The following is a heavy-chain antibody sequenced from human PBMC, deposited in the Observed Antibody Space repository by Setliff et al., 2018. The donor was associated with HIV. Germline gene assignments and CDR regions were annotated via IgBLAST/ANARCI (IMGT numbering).Heavy chain of an antibody. D-gene: IGHD3-22*01. Sequence: SETLSLTCAVSGGSISRSNWWSWVRQPPGKGLEWIGEINHSGSTKYNPSLKSRVPISVDTSTNQFSLKLSSVTAADTAVYYCARVGYYDSSFDYWGQGTLVTVSS. CDR2: INHSGST. CDR1: GGSISRSNW. V-gene: IGHV4-4*02. J-gene: IGHJ4*02. CDR3: ARVGYYDSSFDY.